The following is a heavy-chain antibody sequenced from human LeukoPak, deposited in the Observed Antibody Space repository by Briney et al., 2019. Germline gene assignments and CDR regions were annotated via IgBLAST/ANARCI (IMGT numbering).Heavy chain of an antibody. CDR3: ARSLWFRCDY. J-gene: IGHJ4*02. Sequence: GGSLRLSCAASGFTFSSYEMNWVRQAPGKGLEWVSYISSGGSIIYYADSVKGRFTISRGNAKNSLYLQMNSLRGEDTAVYYCARSLWFRCDYWGQGTLVTVSS. CDR2: ISSGGSII. V-gene: IGHV3-48*03. D-gene: IGHD5-18*01. CDR1: GFTFSSYE.